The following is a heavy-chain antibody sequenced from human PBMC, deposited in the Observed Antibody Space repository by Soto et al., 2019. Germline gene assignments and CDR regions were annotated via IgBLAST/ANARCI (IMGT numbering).Heavy chain of an antibody. J-gene: IGHJ3*02. CDR2: ISSNGGST. Sequence: GGSLRLSCAASGFTFSSYAMHWVRQAPGKGLEYVSAISSNGGSTYYANSVKGRFTISRDNSKNTLYLQMGSLRAEDMAVYYCARVSIGSHCSGGSCPVKDDAFDIWGQGTMVTVSS. CDR1: GFTFSSYA. V-gene: IGHV3-64*01. CDR3: ARVSIGSHCSGGSCPVKDDAFDI. D-gene: IGHD2-15*01.